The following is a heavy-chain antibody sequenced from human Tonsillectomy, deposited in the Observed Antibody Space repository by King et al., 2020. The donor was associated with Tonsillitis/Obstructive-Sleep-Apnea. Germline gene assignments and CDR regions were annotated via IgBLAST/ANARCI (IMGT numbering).Heavy chain of an antibody. V-gene: IGHV3-74*01. D-gene: IGHD2-21*01. Sequence: VQLVESGGGLVQPGGSLRLSCAASGFTFRNYWMHWVRQAPGKGLVWVSRIHSDGSSTSYADSVKGRFTISRDNAKNTLYLQMNSLRVEDTAVYYCVRDGGGEYMDVWGEGTTVTVSS. CDR2: IHSDGSST. CDR1: GFTFRNYW. CDR3: VRDGGGEYMDV. J-gene: IGHJ6*03.